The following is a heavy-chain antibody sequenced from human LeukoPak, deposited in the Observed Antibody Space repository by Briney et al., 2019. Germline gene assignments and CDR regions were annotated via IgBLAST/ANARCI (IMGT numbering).Heavy chain of an antibody. CDR3: ARGKRISIFGGGSEGYYFDS. CDR2: ISDSGST. V-gene: IGHV4-59*11. J-gene: IGHJ4*02. Sequence: SETPSLTCTVSGGSINGRYWSWIRQPPGKGLEWVGYISDSGSTKYNPSLRSRLTVSVDTSKNQFSVRLTSATAADTAVYYCARGKRISIFGGGSEGYYFDSWGQGTLVTVSS. D-gene: IGHD3-3*01. CDR1: GGSINGRY.